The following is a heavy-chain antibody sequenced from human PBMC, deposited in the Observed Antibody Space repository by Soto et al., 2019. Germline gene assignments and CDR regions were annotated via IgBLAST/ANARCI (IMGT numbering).Heavy chain of an antibody. CDR3: ARPPLKRYCSGGSCYRYFQH. V-gene: IGHV5-51*01. J-gene: IGHJ1*01. CDR2: IYPGDSDT. D-gene: IGHD2-15*01. Sequence: GESLKISCKGSGYSFTSYWIGWVRQMPGKGLEWMGIIYPGDSDTRYSPSFQGQVTISADKSISTAYLQWSSLKASDTAMYYCARPPLKRYCSGGSCYRYFQHWGQGTLVTVSS. CDR1: GYSFTSYW.